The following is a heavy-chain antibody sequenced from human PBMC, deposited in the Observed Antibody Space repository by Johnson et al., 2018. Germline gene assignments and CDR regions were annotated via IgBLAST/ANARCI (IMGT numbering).Heavy chain of an antibody. CDR2: INYDARSA. J-gene: IGHJ3*01. D-gene: IGHD5-24*01. CDR3: ARDRDGYNQAFDV. CDR1: GFSFSRYW. Sequence: EVQLVESGGGLVQXGGSRRLXCAASGFSFSRYWMHWVRQVPGKGLVYVSRINYDARSASYADPVTGRFPISSDDAKNAVYLQMNSLRPEDTAVYYCARDRDGYNQAFDVWGQGTMVTVSS. V-gene: IGHV3-74*01.